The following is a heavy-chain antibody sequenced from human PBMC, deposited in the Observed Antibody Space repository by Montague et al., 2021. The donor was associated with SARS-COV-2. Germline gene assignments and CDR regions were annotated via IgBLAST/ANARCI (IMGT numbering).Heavy chain of an antibody. D-gene: IGHD2-2*01. V-gene: IGHV4-61*09. CDR1: GGSISSGSYY. J-gene: IGHJ6*02. Sequence: TLSLTCTVSGGSISSGSYYWSWIRQPAGKGLEWIGHIYTNGNSDYXXXYYNPSLKSRVSISVDTSKNRFSLKLSSVTAADTAVYYCTREGYQVLWSDYYYYGMDVWGQGTTVTVSS. CDR3: TREGYQVLWSDYYYYGMDV. CDR2: IYTNGNSDYXXX.